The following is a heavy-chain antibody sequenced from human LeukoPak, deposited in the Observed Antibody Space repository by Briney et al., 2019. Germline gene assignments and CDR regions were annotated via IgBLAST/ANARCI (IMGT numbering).Heavy chain of an antibody. D-gene: IGHD6-6*01. CDR3: ARGVIIAARPWFDP. CDR2: IYYSGST. J-gene: IGHJ5*02. Sequence: ASETLSLTCTVSGGSISSYYWSWIRQPPGKGLEWIGYIYYSGSTYYNPSLKSRVTISVDTSKNQFSLKLSSVTAADTAVYYCARGVIIAARPWFDPWGQGTLVTVSS. V-gene: IGHV4-59*12. CDR1: GGSISSYY.